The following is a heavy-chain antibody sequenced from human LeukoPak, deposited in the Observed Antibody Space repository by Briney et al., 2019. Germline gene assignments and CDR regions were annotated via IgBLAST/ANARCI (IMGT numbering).Heavy chain of an antibody. V-gene: IGHV3-48*01. Sequence: GGSLRLSCAASGFTFSSYSMNWVRQAPGKGLEWVSYISSSSSTIYYADSVKGRFTISRDNSKNTLYLQMNYLRAEDTAVYYRAKDLSNRNFDSWGQGTLVTVSS. J-gene: IGHJ4*02. CDR3: AKDLSNRNFDS. CDR1: GFTFSSYS. CDR2: ISSSSSTI. D-gene: IGHD6-13*01.